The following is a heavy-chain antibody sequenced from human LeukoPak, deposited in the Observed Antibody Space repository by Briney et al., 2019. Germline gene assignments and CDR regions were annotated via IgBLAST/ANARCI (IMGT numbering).Heavy chain of an antibody. CDR2: ISGSGGST. J-gene: IGHJ4*02. CDR3: AKAGDVLRYFDWFFIFDY. V-gene: IGHV3-23*01. Sequence: QPGGSLRLSCAASGFTFSSYAMSWVRQAPGKGLEWVSAISGSGGSTYYADSVKGRFTISRDNSKNTLYLQMNSLRAEDTAVYYCAKAGDVLRYFDWFFIFDYWAREPWSPSPQ. D-gene: IGHD3-9*01. CDR1: GFTFSSYA.